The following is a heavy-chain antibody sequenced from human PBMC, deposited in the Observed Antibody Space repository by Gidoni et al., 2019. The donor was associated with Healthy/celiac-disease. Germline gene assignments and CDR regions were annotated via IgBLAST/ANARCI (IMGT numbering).Heavy chain of an antibody. V-gene: IGHV3-33*01. J-gene: IGHJ4*02. CDR3: ARGAYCGGDCYYFDY. Sequence: QVQLVESGGGVVQPGMSLRLSCSASVFTFSSYGMHWVRHAPGKGLEWVAVIWYAGSNKYYSDSVKGRVNISRDNSKNTLYLQMNSLRAEDTAVYYCARGAYCGGDCYYFDYWGQGTLVTVSS. CDR1: VFTFSSYG. D-gene: IGHD2-21*02. CDR2: IWYAGSNK.